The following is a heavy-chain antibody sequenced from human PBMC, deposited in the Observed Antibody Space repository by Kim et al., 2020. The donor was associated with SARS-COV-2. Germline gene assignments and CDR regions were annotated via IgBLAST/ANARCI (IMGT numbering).Heavy chain of an antibody. Sequence: SETLSLTCAVYGGSFSGYYWSWIRQPPGKGLEWIGEINHSGSTNCNPSLKSRVTISVDTSKNQFSLKLSSVTAADTAVYYCARLTVTKGGPSYFYYYGMDVWGQGTTVTVSS. J-gene: IGHJ6*02. CDR2: INHSGST. D-gene: IGHD4-17*01. V-gene: IGHV4-34*01. CDR3: ARLTVTKGGPSYFYYYGMDV. CDR1: GGSFSGYY.